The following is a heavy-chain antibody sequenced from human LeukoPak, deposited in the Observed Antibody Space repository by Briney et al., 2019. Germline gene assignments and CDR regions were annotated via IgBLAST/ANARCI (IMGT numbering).Heavy chain of an antibody. J-gene: IGHJ5*02. Sequence: ASVKVSCKASGYTFTGYYMHWVRQAPGQGLEWMGWINPNSGGTNYAQKFQGRVTMTRDTSISTAYMELSRLRSDDTAVYYCARPTKVVVAATNWFDPWGQGTLVTVSS. CDR2: INPNSGGT. V-gene: IGHV1-2*02. CDR1: GYTFTGYY. CDR3: ARPTKVVVAATNWFDP. D-gene: IGHD2-15*01.